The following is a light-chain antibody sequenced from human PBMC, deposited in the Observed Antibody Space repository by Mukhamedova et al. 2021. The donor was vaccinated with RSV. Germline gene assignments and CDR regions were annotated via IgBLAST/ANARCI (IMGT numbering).Light chain of an antibody. Sequence: WYQRRVHGKAPKLLIYKASSLESGVPSRLSGSGSGTEFTLTISSLQPDDFATYYCQQYNSYPFTFGPGTKVDIK. CDR3: QQYNSYPFT. CDR2: KAS. V-gene: IGKV1-5*03. J-gene: IGKJ3*01.